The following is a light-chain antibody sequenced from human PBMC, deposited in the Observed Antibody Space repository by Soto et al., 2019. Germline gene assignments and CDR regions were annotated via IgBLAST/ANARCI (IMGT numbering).Light chain of an antibody. J-gene: IGKJ1*01. CDR1: QSLSSSY. V-gene: IGKV3D-20*02. CDR2: DTA. Sequence: EIVLSQSPGTLSLSPGERATLSCRASQSLSSSYLAWYQQKPGQAPRPPIYDTADRAIGIPARFSGSGSGTDFTLTISSREPEDFAVFYCQQRSIWPWTFGQGTKV. CDR3: QQRSIWPWT.